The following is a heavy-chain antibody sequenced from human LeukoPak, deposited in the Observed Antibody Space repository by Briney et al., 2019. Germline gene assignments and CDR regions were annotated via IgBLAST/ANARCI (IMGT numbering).Heavy chain of an antibody. CDR1: GFTFSSYW. CDR3: VRRQGSYFDTSGYYYG. V-gene: IGHV3-7*01. J-gene: IGHJ4*02. CDR2: IKQDGSEK. D-gene: IGHD3-22*01. Sequence: PGGSLRLSCAASGFTFSSYWMSWVRQAPGKGLEWVANIKQDGSEKYYVDSVKGRFTISRDNAKNSLYLQMNSLRAEDTAVNYCVRRQGSYFDTSGYYYGWGQGTLVTVSS.